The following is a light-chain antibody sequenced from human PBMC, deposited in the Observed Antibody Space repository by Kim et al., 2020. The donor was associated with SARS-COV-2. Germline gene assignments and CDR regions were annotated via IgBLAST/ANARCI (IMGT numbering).Light chain of an antibody. Sequence: LSPGERATLPFRTSQAVISSFLGWYQQKPGQAPRLLIYGASDRATGVPDRFSGSGSGTDFTLTISRLEPEDCAVYYCQQYDTSPYTFGQGTKLEI. CDR3: QQYDTSPYT. V-gene: IGKV3-20*01. J-gene: IGKJ2*01. CDR2: GAS. CDR1: QAVISSF.